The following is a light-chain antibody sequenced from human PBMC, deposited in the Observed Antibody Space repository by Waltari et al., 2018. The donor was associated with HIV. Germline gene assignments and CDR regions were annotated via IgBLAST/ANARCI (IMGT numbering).Light chain of an antibody. V-gene: IGKV3-20*01. CDR2: GAS. J-gene: IGKJ1*01. CDR1: QTVSSTY. Sequence: EVVLTQSPGTLSLSPGERATLSCRASQTVSSTYLAWYQQKPGQDPRLLIYGASSRATGIPDRFSGSGSGTDFTLTISRLEPEDFAVYYCQQYDRSPQTFGQGTKVDIK. CDR3: QQYDRSPQT.